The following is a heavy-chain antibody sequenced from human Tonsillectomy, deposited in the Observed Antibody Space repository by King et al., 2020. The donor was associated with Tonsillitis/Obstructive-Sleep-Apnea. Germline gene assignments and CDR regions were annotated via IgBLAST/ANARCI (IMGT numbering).Heavy chain of an antibody. J-gene: IGHJ4*02. D-gene: IGHD5-12*01. Sequence: VQLVESGGGVVQPGRSLRLSCAASGFTFSIYGMHWVRQAPGKGLEWVAYTWSDEGKIYYADSVKGRFTISRDNSKDTLYLEMNSVRAEDTAMYHCVRPYGDGSGYDFMFHYWGQGTLVTVSS. V-gene: IGHV3-33*01. CDR3: VRPYGDGSGYDFMFHY. CDR2: TWSDEGKI. CDR1: GFTFSIYG.